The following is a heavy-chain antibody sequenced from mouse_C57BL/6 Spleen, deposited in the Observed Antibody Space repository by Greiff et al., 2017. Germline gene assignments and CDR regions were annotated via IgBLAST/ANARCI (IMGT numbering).Heavy chain of an antibody. Sequence: QVQLQQSGAELVKPGASVKISCKASGYAFSSYWMNWVKQRPGKGLEWIGQIYPGDGDTNYNGKFKGKATLTADKSSSTAYMQLSSLTSEDSAVYFCAKPLYYYGSSYDYAMDYWGQGTSVTVSS. CDR2: IYPGDGDT. D-gene: IGHD1-1*01. CDR3: AKPLYYYGSSYDYAMDY. CDR1: GYAFSSYW. J-gene: IGHJ4*01. V-gene: IGHV1-80*01.